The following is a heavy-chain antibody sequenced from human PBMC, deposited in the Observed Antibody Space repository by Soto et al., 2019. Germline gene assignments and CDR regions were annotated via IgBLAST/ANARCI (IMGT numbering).Heavy chain of an antibody. V-gene: IGHV1-69*13. Sequence: SVKVSCKASGYAFTRYTMKWGGQAPGQGLESMGWINPVIGTTKYEQNFQGKVMITGDESTSTAYMELSSLRSEDTAVYYCARPLQGHDIPFNWFDPWGQGTLVTVSS. J-gene: IGHJ5*02. CDR1: GYAFTRYT. CDR3: ARPLQGHDIPFNWFDP. CDR2: INPVIGTT. D-gene: IGHD3-9*01.